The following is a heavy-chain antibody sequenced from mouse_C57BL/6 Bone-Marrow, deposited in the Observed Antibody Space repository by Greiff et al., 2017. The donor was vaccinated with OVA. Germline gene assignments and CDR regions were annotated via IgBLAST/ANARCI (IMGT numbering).Heavy chain of an antibody. V-gene: IGHV6-3*01. CDR2: IRLKSDNYAT. Sequence: KVEESGGGLVQPGGSMKLSCVASGFTFSNYWMNWVRQSPEKGLEWVAQIRLKSDNYATHYAESVKGRFTISSDDSKSSVYLQMNNLRAEDTGMYYCTGNGTVAYWGQGTLVTVSA. CDR1: GFTFSNYW. J-gene: IGHJ3*01. CDR3: TGNGTVAY. D-gene: IGHD4-1*01.